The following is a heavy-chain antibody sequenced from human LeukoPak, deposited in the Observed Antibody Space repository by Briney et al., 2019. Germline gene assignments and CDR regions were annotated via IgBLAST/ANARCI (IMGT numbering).Heavy chain of an antibody. CDR2: ISYDGSSK. V-gene: IGHV3-30-3*01. CDR1: GFTFSSYE. CDR3: ARLERPYYYYGMDV. Sequence: GGSLRLSCAASGFTFSSYEMNWVRQAPGKGLEWVAAISYDGSSKYYADSVKGRFTISRHNSKNTLYLQMNSLRAEDTAVYSCARLERPYYYYGMDVWGQGTTVTVSS. J-gene: IGHJ6*02. D-gene: IGHD1-1*01.